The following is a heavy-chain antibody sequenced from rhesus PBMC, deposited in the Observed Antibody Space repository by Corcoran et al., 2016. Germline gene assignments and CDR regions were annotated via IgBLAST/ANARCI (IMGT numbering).Heavy chain of an antibody. CDR2: IYGINVST. CDR3: ARNYNCRASYYSFDS. J-gene: IGHJ4*01. CDR1: GGSISGGYD. D-gene: IGHD3-3*01. Sequence: VQLQESGPRLVKPSETLSLTCAVSGGSISGGYDWSWIRQSPGKGPEWIGYIYGINVSTNYNPSLKNRVTFSKDTATNHVSLKLNSVTAADTAVYYCARNYNCRASYYSFDSWGQGVLVTVSS. V-gene: IGHV4-76*01.